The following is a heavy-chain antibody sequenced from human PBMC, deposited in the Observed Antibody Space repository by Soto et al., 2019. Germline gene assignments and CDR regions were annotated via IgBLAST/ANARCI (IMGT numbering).Heavy chain of an antibody. V-gene: IGHV3-30-3*01. J-gene: IGHJ4*02. CDR2: ISYDGSNK. D-gene: IGHD6-19*01. CDR1: GFTFSSYA. Sequence: QVQLVESGGGVVQPGRSLRLSCAASGFTFSSYAMHWVRQAPGKGLEWVAVISYDGSNKYYADSVKGRFTISRDNSKNTLYLQMNSLRAEDTAVYSCARDLHSSGWYGNDYWGQGTLVTVSS. CDR3: ARDLHSSGWYGNDY.